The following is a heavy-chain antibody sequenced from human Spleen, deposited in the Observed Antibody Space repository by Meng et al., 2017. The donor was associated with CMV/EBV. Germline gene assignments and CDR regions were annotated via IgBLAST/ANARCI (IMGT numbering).Heavy chain of an antibody. CDR3: ARGESTNCYAG. CDR1: GYSFTTHY. D-gene: IGHD2-2*01. CDR2: VNPSGGNT. Sequence: SCKTSGYSFTTHYIHWVRQAPGQGLEWVGVVNPSGGNTIYAQKFQDRVTMTRDISTSTGYMELSRLRSDDTAVYFCARGESTNCYAGWGQGTLVTVSS. V-gene: IGHV1-46*01. J-gene: IGHJ4*02.